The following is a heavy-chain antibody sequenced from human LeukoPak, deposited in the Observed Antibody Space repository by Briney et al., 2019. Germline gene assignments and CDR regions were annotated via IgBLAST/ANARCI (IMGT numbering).Heavy chain of an antibody. V-gene: IGHV1-24*01. Sequence: ASVKVSCKVSGYTLTELSMHWVRQAPGKGREWMGGFDPEDGETIYAQKFQGRVTMTEDTSTDTAYMELSSLRSEDTAVYYCATVGNRADDAFDIWGQGTMVTVSS. CDR2: FDPEDGET. J-gene: IGHJ3*02. CDR1: GYTLTELS. CDR3: ATVGNRADDAFDI. D-gene: IGHD3-10*01.